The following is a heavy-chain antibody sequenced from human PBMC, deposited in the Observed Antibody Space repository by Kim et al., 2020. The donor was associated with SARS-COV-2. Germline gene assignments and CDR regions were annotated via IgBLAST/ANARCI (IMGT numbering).Heavy chain of an antibody. CDR1: GFTFSSYG. Sequence: GGSLRLSCAASGFTFSSYGMHWVRQAPGKGLEWVAVISYDGSNKYYADSVKGRFTISRDNSKNTLYLQMNSLRAEDTAVYYCAKDQYCSSTSCYVRYYYYGMDVWGQGTTVTVSS. V-gene: IGHV3-30*18. J-gene: IGHJ6*02. D-gene: IGHD2-2*01. CDR2: ISYDGSNK. CDR3: AKDQYCSSTSCYVRYYYYGMDV.